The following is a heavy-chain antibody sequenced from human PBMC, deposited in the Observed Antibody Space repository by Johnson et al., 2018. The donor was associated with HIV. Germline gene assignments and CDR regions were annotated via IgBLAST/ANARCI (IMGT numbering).Heavy chain of an antibody. CDR2: ITSNGGST. CDR3: ARDSFIAVTLSDAFDI. CDR1: GFTFSNYA. Sequence: VQLVESGGGLVQPGGSLRLSCAASGFTFSNYAMHWVRQAPGKGLEYVSAITSNGGSTYYANSVKGRFIISRDNSKNTLYLHMSSLRAEDTALYYCARDSFIAVTLSDAFDIWGQGTVVTVSS. V-gene: IGHV3-64*01. D-gene: IGHD6-19*01. J-gene: IGHJ3*02.